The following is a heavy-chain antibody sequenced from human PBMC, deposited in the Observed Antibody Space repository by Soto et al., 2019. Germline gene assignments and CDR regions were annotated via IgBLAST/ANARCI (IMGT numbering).Heavy chain of an antibody. J-gene: IGHJ6*02. CDR1: GYTFTSYG. Sequence: ASVKVSCKASGYTFTSYGISWVRQAPGQGLEWMGWIGAYNGNTNYAQKLQGRVTMTTDTSTSTAYMELRSLRSDDTAVYYCAREIVSYYDFWSGYYSRYCYSGMDVWGDGTTVT. V-gene: IGHV1-18*01. D-gene: IGHD3-3*01. CDR3: AREIVSYYDFWSGYYSRYCYSGMDV. CDR2: IGAYNGNT.